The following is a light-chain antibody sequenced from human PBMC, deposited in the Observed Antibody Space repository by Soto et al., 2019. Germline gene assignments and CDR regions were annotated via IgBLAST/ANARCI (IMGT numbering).Light chain of an antibody. CDR3: QQYYNTPLT. Sequence: DIVMTQSPDSLAVSLGERATINCKSSQSVLYNSNNKNYLAWYQQKPGQPPELLIYWASTRESGVPDRFSGSGSGTDFTLTISSLQAEDVAVYYCQQYYNTPLTFGQGTKVDIK. J-gene: IGKJ1*01. CDR1: QSVLYNSNNKNY. CDR2: WAS. V-gene: IGKV4-1*01.